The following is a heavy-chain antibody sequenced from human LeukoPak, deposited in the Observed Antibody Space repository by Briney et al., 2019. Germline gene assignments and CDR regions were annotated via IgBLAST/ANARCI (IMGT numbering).Heavy chain of an antibody. J-gene: IGHJ6*03. CDR1: GGSYSNYY. CDR2: VNHSEGT. V-gene: IGHV4-34*01. D-gene: IGHD6-19*01. Sequence: SETLSLTCAVYGGSYSNYYWSWIRQPPGKGLEWIGEVNHSEGTNYNPSLKSRVSISVDTSKNQFSLKLSSVTAADTAVYYCARGRGWLVRYYYMDVWGKGTTVTVSS. CDR3: ARGRGWLVRYYYMDV.